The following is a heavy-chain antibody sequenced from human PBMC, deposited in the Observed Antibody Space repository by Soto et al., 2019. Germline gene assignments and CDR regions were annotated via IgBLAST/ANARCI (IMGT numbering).Heavy chain of an antibody. Sequence: SLRLSCAASGFTFSSYGMHWVRQAPGKGLEWVAVIWYDGSNKYYADSVKGRFTISRDNSKNTLYLQMNSLRAEDTAVYYCARTLDTATENYYYYYGMDVWGQGTTVTVSS. V-gene: IGHV3-33*01. CDR1: GFTFSSYG. CDR2: IWYDGSNK. D-gene: IGHD5-18*01. J-gene: IGHJ6*02. CDR3: ARTLDTATENYYYYYGMDV.